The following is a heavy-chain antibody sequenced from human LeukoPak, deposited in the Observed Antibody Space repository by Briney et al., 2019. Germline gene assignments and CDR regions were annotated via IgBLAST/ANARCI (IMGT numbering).Heavy chain of an antibody. V-gene: IGHV3-20*04. CDR1: GFTFSSYW. CDR2: INWNGGST. D-gene: IGHD2-21*02. J-gene: IGHJ6*03. Sequence: PGGSLRLSCAASGFTFSSYWMSWVRQAPGKGLGWVSGINWNGGSTGYADSVKGRFTISRDNAKNSLYLQMNSLRAEDTALYYCARDGAVVVTAKDYYYYMDVWGKGTTVTVSS. CDR3: ARDGAVVVTAKDYYYYMDV.